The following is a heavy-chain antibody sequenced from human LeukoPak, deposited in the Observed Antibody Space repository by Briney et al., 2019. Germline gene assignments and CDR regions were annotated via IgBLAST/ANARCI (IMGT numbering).Heavy chain of an antibody. CDR3: ARGVGATPAFFDY. V-gene: IGHV3-21*01. CDR1: GFTFSSYT. J-gene: IGHJ4*02. D-gene: IGHD1-26*01. Sequence: GGSLRLSCSASGFTFSSYTIDWVRQAPGKGLEWVSSISSSSTYIYYADSMKGRITVSRDNAKNSLFLQMNSLRAEDAAVYYCARGVGATPAFFDYWGQGTLVTVSS. CDR2: ISSSSTYI.